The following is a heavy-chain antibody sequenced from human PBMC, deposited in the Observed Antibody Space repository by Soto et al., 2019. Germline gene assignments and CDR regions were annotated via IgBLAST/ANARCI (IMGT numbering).Heavy chain of an antibody. CDR1: GYTFTTYG. CDR2: ISIYSGNT. V-gene: IGHV1-18*04. CDR3: ARGDHATYMRLPFAL. Sequence: GASVKVSCKASGYTFTTYGISWVRQAPGQGLEWMGWISIYSGNTGYAHNLQGRVTITRDTSTSTAYMELRSLRSDDTAVYYCARGDHATYMRLPFALWGQGTLVTVSS. D-gene: IGHD6-25*01. J-gene: IGHJ4*02.